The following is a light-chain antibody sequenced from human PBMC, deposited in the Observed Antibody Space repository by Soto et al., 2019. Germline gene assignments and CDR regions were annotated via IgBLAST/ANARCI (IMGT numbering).Light chain of an antibody. Sequence: QSALTQPASVSGSPGQSITISCTGTSSDVGAHNFVSWYQQHPGKAPKLMIYDVGNRPSGVSNRFSGSKSGNTASLTISRLHAEDEADYYCSSFTTISTYVFGTGTKLTVL. CDR3: SSFTTISTYV. CDR1: SSDVGAHNF. CDR2: DVG. V-gene: IGLV2-14*01. J-gene: IGLJ1*01.